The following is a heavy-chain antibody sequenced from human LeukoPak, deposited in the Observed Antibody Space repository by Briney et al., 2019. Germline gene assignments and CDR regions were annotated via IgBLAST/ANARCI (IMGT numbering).Heavy chain of an antibody. D-gene: IGHD5-12*01. V-gene: IGHV3-20*04. CDR1: GFTFDDYG. CDR3: VRGGGDSGYDFAFDI. Sequence: PGGSLRLSCAASGFTFDDYGMSWVRHAPGKGLEWVSGINWSGGSTGYADSVKGRFTISRDNAKNSLYLQMNSLRAEDTALYYCVRGGGDSGYDFAFDIWGQGTMVTVSS. CDR2: INWSGGST. J-gene: IGHJ3*02.